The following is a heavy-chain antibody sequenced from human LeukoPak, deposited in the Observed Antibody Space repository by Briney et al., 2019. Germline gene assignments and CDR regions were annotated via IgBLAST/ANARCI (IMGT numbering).Heavy chain of an antibody. J-gene: IGHJ4*02. D-gene: IGHD3-10*01. CDR3: ARQRTYYYGSGSTYQGGYFDY. Sequence: SETLPLTCTVSGGSISSYYWSWIRQPPGKGLEWIGNIYYSGSTNYNPSLKSRVTISVDTSKNQFSLKLSSVTAADTAVYYCARQRTYYYGSGSTYQGGYFDYWGQGTLVTVSS. V-gene: IGHV4-59*08. CDR1: GGSISSYY. CDR2: IYYSGST.